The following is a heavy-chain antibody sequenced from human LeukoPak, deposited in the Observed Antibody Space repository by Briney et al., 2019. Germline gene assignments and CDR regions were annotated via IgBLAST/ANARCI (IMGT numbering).Heavy chain of an antibody. V-gene: IGHV4-59*01. CDR3: ARARGISTPYYYYYYYMDV. CDR2: IYYRGST. Sequence: PSETLSLTPTVPGGSISSYYWSWIRQPPRKGLEWIGSIYYRGSTNYNPSLKGRVPISVDPPKNQFSLKLSSVTAADTAVYYCARARGISTPYYYYYYYMDVWGKGTTVTVSS. CDR1: GGSISSYY. J-gene: IGHJ6*03. D-gene: IGHD1-26*01.